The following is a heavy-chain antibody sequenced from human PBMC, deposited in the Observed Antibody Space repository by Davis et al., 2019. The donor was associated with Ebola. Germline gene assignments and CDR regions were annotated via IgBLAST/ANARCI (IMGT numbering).Heavy chain of an antibody. V-gene: IGHV4-61*08. Sequence: GSLRLSCTVSGGSVSSGGHYWSWIRQPPGKGLEWIAYIYYSGNTHYNPSLKSPATISVDTSRNQFSLRLSSVTAADTAVYYCAVYTVVVSDIRAEYFQHWGQGTLATVSS. CDR2: IYYSGNT. CDR1: GGSVSSGGHY. J-gene: IGHJ1*01. D-gene: IGHD2-21*01. CDR3: AVYTVVVSDIRAEYFQH.